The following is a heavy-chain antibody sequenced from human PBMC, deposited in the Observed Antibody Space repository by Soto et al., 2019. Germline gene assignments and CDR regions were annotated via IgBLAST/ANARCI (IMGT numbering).Heavy chain of an antibody. D-gene: IGHD5-12*01. V-gene: IGHV3-23*01. Sequence: EVHLLESGGGLVQPGRSLRLSCAASGFTFTNFAMGWVRQAPGKGLEWVSSVGGSGADTFYAESVRGRFTISRDNSKDTLDLQMNSLRVEDTAVYFCAKFFNAYDAIEYWGPGTLVTVSS. CDR3: AKFFNAYDAIEY. CDR1: GFTFTNFA. J-gene: IGHJ4*02. CDR2: VGGSGADT.